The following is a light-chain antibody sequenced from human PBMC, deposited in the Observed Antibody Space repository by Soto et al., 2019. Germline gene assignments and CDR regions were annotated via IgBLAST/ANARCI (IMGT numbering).Light chain of an antibody. CDR2: EVS. Sequence: SALTQPASVSGSPGQSITISCTGAGSDVGCCKYVSWYQLHPGKAPKLMIYEVSNRPSGISNRFSASKSGNTASLTISGLQADDEADYYCFAYTSTTAHVCGTGTKVTVL. J-gene: IGLJ1*01. CDR3: FAYTSTTAHV. CDR1: GSDVGCCKY. V-gene: IGLV2-14*01.